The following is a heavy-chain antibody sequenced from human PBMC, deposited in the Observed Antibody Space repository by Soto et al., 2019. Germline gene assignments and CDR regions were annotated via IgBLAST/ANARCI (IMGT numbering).Heavy chain of an antibody. CDR3: ARDDNLQGNAFDV. J-gene: IGHJ3*01. V-gene: IGHV3-33*01. Sequence: QVQLVESGGGVVQPERSLRLSCAASGFSVRTSGMHWVRQAPGKGLEWVALIWNDGNNKVYADSVKGRFTISNDNSQNTIYLQMDSLRGEDTALYYCARDDNLQGNAFDVWAQGTMVTVSS. CDR2: IWNDGNNK. CDR1: GFSVRTSG. D-gene: IGHD3-10*01.